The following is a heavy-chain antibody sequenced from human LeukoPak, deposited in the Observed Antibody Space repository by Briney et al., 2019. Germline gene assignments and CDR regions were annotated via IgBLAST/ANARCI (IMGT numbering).Heavy chain of an antibody. CDR2: INSEGSST. CDR1: GFTLSSYW. D-gene: IGHD6-19*01. Sequence: GGSLRLSWAAAGFTLSSYWMDWVRQAPGKGLGWVSRINSEGSSTMHADSVKGRFTISRDNAKNTLYLQMNSLRAEDTAVYYCAREVYSSGWSSFDYWGQGTLVTVSS. CDR3: AREVYSSGWSSFDY. J-gene: IGHJ4*02. V-gene: IGHV3-74*03.